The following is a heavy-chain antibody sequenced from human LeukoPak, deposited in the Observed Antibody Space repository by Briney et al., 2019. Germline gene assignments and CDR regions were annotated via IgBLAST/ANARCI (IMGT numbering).Heavy chain of an antibody. CDR3: ARGRGVRGVISDY. CDR2: IKQDGSEK. V-gene: IGHV3-7*01. CDR1: GFTFSSYW. J-gene: IGHJ4*02. D-gene: IGHD3-10*01. Sequence: PGGSLRLSCAASGFTFSSYWMSWVRQAAGKGLEWVANIKQDGSEKYYVDSVKGRFTISRDNAKNSLYLQLNSLRAEDTAVYYCARGRGVRGVISDYWGQGTLVTVSS.